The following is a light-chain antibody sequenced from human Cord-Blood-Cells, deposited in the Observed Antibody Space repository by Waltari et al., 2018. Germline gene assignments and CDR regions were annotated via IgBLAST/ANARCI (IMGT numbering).Light chain of an antibody. CDR1: SSDVGGYNY. Sequence: QSALTQPASVSGSPGQSITISCTGTSSDVGGYNYVSWYQQHPGKAPKLMIYEVSNRPSGVSNRFSGSKSGNTASLTISVLQAEDEADYYCRSYTSSSTLVFGGGTKLTVL. CDR3: RSYTSSSTLV. V-gene: IGLV2-14*01. CDR2: EVS. J-gene: IGLJ3*02.